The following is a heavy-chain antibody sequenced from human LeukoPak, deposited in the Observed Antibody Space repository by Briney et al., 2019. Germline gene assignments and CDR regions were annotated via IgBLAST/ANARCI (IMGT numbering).Heavy chain of an antibody. D-gene: IGHD6-13*01. J-gene: IGHJ4*02. Sequence: PGGSLRLSCEASGFTFSSYGMQWVRQAPGMGPERVSVISHDGTVTHYADSVKGRFTISRDSSTNTLYLQMDSLRTEDTAVYYCAKEGSQYASSWFDYWGQGTLVTVSS. V-gene: IGHV3-30*18. CDR2: ISHDGTVT. CDR3: AKEGSQYASSWFDY. CDR1: GFTFSSYG.